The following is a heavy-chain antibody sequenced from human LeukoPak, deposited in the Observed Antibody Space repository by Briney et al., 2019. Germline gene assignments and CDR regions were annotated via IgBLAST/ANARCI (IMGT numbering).Heavy chain of an antibody. D-gene: IGHD6-19*01. CDR3: ASLAVAGLSEGY. V-gene: IGHV4-30-4*01. J-gene: IGHJ4*02. CDR2: IYYSGST. Sequence: PSETLSLTCTVSGGSISSGDYYWSWIRQPPGKGLEWIGYIYYSGSTYYNPFLKSRVTISVDTSRNQFSLKLSSVTAADTAVYYCASLAVAGLSEGYWGQGTLVIVSS. CDR1: GGSISSGDYY.